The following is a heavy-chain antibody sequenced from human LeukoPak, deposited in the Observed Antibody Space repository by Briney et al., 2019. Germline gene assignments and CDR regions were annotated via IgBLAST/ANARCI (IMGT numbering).Heavy chain of an antibody. V-gene: IGHV3-23*01. Sequence: GGSLRLSCAASGFTVSSNYMSWVRQAPGKGLEWVSAISGSGGSTYYADSVKGRFTISRDNSKNTLYLQMNSLRAEDTAVYYCAKDRSMVRGVITADRFDPWGQGTLVTVSS. D-gene: IGHD3-10*01. CDR1: GFTVSSNY. CDR2: ISGSGGST. J-gene: IGHJ5*02. CDR3: AKDRSMVRGVITADRFDP.